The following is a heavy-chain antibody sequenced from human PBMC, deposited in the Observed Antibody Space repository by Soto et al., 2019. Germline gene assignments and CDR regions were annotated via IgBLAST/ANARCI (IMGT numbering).Heavy chain of an antibody. V-gene: IGHV3-23*01. CDR1: GFTFTSYA. CDR2: ISGSGIST. Sequence: EVQLLESGGGLVQPGGSLRLSCAASGFTFTSYAMSWVRQAPGKGLEWVSVISGSGISTYYADFVKGRFTISRDNSKNILYLQMDSLRAEDTAVYYCATTSGATKVYWGQGTLVTVSS. J-gene: IGHJ4*02. D-gene: IGHD7-27*01. CDR3: ATTSGATKVY.